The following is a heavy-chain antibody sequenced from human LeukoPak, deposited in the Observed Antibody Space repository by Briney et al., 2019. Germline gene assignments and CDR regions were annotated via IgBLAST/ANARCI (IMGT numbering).Heavy chain of an antibody. J-gene: IGHJ4*02. Sequence: AESLSLTCIVSGGSLNSPNDYWGWTRQPRGKGRGWIVSFYVSPTTYYNPSLKSRITISVDTSKSQFSLRMSSVTAADTAVYYCARFGHYYDSSGYYNWGQGTLVTVSS. CDR3: ARFGHYYDSSGYYN. CDR2: FYVSPTT. D-gene: IGHD3-22*01. CDR1: GGSLNSPNDY. V-gene: IGHV4-39*01.